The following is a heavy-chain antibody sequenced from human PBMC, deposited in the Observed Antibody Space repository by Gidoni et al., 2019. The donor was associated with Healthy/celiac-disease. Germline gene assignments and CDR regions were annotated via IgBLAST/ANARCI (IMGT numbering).Heavy chain of an antibody. CDR3: ALLYYGPAGWFDP. D-gene: IGHD3-10*01. V-gene: IGHV4-34*01. CDR1: GGSFSGYY. CDR2: INHSGST. J-gene: IGHJ5*02. Sequence: QVQLQQWGAGLLKPSETLSLNCAVYGGSFSGYYWSWIRQHPGKGLEWIGEINHSGSTNYNPSLKSRVTISVDTSKNQFSLKLSSVTAADTAVYYCALLYYGPAGWFDPWGQGTLVTVSS.